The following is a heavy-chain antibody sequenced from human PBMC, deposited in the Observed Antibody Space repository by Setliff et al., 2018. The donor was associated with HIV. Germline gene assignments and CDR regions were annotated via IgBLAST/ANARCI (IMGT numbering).Heavy chain of an antibody. CDR2: ISYDGSIK. CDR1: GFTFTDYS. Sequence: GGSLRLSCAASGFTFTDYSMHWIRQAPGKGPEWMSVISYDGSIKNYADSVKGRFTISRDNPKNSIFVQLTSLRPDDTGVYYCARVRDGGFDLWGQGTLVTVSS. V-gene: IGHV3-30*04. J-gene: IGHJ4*02. D-gene: IGHD3-16*01. CDR3: ARVRDGGFDL.